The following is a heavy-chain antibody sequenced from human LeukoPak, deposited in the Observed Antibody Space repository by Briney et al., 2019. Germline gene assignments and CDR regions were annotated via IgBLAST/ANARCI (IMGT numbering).Heavy chain of an antibody. CDR2: INHSGST. Sequence: SQTLSLTCAVSGGSISSGGYYWSWIRQPPGKGLEWIGEINHSGSTNYNPSLKSRVTISVDTSKNQFSLKLSSVTAADTAVYYCARGLSAVTTYYYFDYWGQGTLVTVSS. CDR1: GGSISSGGYY. J-gene: IGHJ4*02. V-gene: IGHV4-30-2*01. D-gene: IGHD4-17*01. CDR3: ARGLSAVTTYYYFDY.